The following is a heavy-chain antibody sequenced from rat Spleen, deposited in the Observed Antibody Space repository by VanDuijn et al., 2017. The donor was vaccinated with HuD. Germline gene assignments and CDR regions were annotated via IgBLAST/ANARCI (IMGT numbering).Heavy chain of an antibody. CDR2: ISYDGSST. V-gene: IGHV5-29*01. J-gene: IGHJ1*01. D-gene: IGHD1-7*01. Sequence: EVQLVESGGGLVQPGRSLKLSCAASGFTFSNYGMAWVRQAPTKGLEWVATISYDGSSTYYRDSVKGRFTISRDNAKSTLYLQMDSLRSEDTATYYCARDYGYPPRPYWYFDFWGPGTMVTVSS. CDR1: GFTFSNYG. CDR3: ARDYGYPPRPYWYFDF.